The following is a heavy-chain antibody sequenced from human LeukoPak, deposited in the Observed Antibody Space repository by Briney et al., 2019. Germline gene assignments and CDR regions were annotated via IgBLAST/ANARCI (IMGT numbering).Heavy chain of an antibody. J-gene: IGHJ6*02. V-gene: IGHV1-46*01. CDR2: INPSGGST. D-gene: IGHD3-9*01. Sequence: ASVKVSCKASGYTFTSYYIHWVRQAPGQGLEWMGVINPSGGSTSYAQKFQGRVTMTRDTSTSTVYMELSSLRSEDTAVYYCARDKLSDVLTGPYYGMDVWGQGTTVTVSS. CDR1: GYTFTSYY. CDR3: ARDKLSDVLTGPYYGMDV.